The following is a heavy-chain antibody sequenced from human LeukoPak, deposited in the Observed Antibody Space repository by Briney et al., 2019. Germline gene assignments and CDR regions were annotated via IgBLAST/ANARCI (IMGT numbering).Heavy chain of an antibody. CDR3: ARAPVVPAAISPWFDP. CDR1: GGSFSGYY. CDR2: INHSGST. Sequence: SSETLSLTCAVYGGSFSGYYWSWIRQPPGKGLEWIGEINHSGSTNYNPSLKSRVTISVDTSKNQFSLKLSSVTAADTAVYYCARAPVVPAAISPWFDPWGQGTLVTVSS. V-gene: IGHV4-34*01. J-gene: IGHJ5*02. D-gene: IGHD2-2*02.